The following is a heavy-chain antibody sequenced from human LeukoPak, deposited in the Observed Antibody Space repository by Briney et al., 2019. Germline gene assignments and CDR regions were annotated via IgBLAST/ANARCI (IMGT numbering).Heavy chain of an antibody. Sequence: GESLKISCKGSGYTFTTYWIGWVRQIPGKGLEWMGIIYPGDYDTRYSPSFQGQVTISADRSISTDYLQWSSLKASDTAIYYWARREAVAGTEDFLDYWGQGTLVTVSS. CDR2: IYPGDYDT. D-gene: IGHD6-19*01. J-gene: IGHJ4*02. V-gene: IGHV5-51*01. CDR3: ARREAVAGTEDFLDY. CDR1: GYTFTTYW.